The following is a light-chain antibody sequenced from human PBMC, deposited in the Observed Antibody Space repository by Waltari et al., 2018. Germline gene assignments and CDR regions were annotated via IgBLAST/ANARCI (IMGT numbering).Light chain of an antibody. V-gene: IGKV1-6*01. CDR1: QDIRND. Sequence: AIQMTQSPSSLSAAVGDSVTITCRASQDIRNDLGWYQQKPGEAPKLLIYAASTLQGGVPSRFSGGGSGTDFTLPISSLQPEDFATYYCLQDYSYPWTFGQGTKVEIK. CDR3: LQDYSYPWT. J-gene: IGKJ1*01. CDR2: AAS.